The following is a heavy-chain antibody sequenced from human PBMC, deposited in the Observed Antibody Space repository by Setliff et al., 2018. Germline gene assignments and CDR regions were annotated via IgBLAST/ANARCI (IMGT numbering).Heavy chain of an antibody. CDR1: GFTFSDYY. CDR2: ITNSGDGNTV. CDR3: ARDGVFYAMDF. J-gene: IGHJ6*02. D-gene: IGHD3-10*01. V-gene: IGHV3-11*04. Sequence: GGSLRLSCAAAGFTFSDYYMSWIRRAPGKGLEWVSYITNSGDGNTVYYADSVRGRFTISRDNAKNSLYLQMNSLRAEDSAVYYCARDGVFYAMDFWGQGTTVTVSS.